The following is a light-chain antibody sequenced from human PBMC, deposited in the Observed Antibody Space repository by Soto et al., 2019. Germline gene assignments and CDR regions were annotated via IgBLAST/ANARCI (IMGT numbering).Light chain of an antibody. Sequence: DIQMTQFPSTLSASVGDRVTITCRASQSIGSWLAWYQQKPGKAPNLLIYKASSLESGVPSRFSGSGSGTEFTVTISSLQPEDFATYYCQQFNSYPWTFGQGS. CDR3: QQFNSYPWT. CDR2: KAS. J-gene: IGKJ1*01. V-gene: IGKV1-5*03. CDR1: QSIGSW.